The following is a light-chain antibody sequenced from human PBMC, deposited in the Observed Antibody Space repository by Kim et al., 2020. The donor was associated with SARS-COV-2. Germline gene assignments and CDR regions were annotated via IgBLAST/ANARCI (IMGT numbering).Light chain of an antibody. Sequence: IVLTQSPATLSLSSGERATLSCRASQSVSSNLAWYQQKFGQAPRLLIYDASNRATGIPARFSGSGSGTDFTLTISSLEPEDFAIYYCQQRSNWPLLTFGGGTKVDIK. CDR2: DAS. CDR3: QQRSNWPLLT. CDR1: QSVSSN. V-gene: IGKV3-11*01. J-gene: IGKJ4*01.